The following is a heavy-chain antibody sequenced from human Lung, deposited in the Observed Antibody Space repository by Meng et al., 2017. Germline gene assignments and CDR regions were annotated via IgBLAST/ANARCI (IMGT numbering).Heavy chain of an antibody. CDR1: GYNFPDYC. D-gene: IGHD6-25*01. Sequence: VRMVQSGGEVKKLGDSVKVSCKPSGYNFPDYCIHWVRRAPGQGLEWMGRINPKSGDTHYAQKFQARVTMTGDMSISTAYMELSGLRSDDTAMYYCARDEDISAAGKLFGDYWGQGTLVTVSS. V-gene: IGHV1-2*06. J-gene: IGHJ4*02. CDR2: INPKSGDT. CDR3: ARDEDISAAGKLFGDY.